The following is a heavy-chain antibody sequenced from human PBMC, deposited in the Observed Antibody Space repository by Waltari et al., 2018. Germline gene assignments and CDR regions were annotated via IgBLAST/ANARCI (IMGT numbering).Heavy chain of an antibody. J-gene: IGHJ4*02. Sequence: QVQLQESGPGLVKPSETLSLTCTVSGYSISSGYYWGWIRQPPGKGLEWIGSIYHSGSTYYNPSLKSRVTISVDTSKNQFSLKLSSVTAADTAVYYCARDLGISPGYWGQGTLVTVSS. D-gene: IGHD7-27*01. CDR1: GYSISSGYY. CDR2: IYHSGST. CDR3: ARDLGISPGY. V-gene: IGHV4-38-2*02.